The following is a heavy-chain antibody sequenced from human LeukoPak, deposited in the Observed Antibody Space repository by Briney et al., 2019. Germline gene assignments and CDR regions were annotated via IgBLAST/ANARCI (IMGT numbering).Heavy chain of an antibody. CDR1: GGSISSGGYY. CDR3: ARQHEQSYSSGPPPFDY. D-gene: IGHD6-19*01. Sequence: SETLSLTCTVSGGSISSGGYYWSWIRQHPGKGLEWIGYNYYSGSTYYNPSLKSRVTISVDTSKNQFSLKLSSVTAADTAVYYCARQHEQSYSSGPPPFDYWGQGTLVTVSS. CDR2: NYYSGST. J-gene: IGHJ4*02. V-gene: IGHV4-31*03.